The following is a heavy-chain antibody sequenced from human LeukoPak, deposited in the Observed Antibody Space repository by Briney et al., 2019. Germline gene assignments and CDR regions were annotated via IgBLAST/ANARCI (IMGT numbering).Heavy chain of an antibody. Sequence: GGSLRLPCAASGFTFSSYAMSWVRQAPGKGLEWVANIKQDGSEQFYLDSVKGRFTISRDNAKNALYLQMHSLRVEDTAVYYCARESIVVVPTTMDDASDIWGQGTMVTVSS. CDR3: ARESIVVVPTTMDDASDI. D-gene: IGHD2-2*01. CDR2: IKQDGSEQ. J-gene: IGHJ3*02. CDR1: GFTFSSYA. V-gene: IGHV3-7*01.